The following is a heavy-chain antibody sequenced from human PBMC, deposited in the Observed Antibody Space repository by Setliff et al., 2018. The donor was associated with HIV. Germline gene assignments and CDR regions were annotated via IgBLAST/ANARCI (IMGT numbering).Heavy chain of an antibody. CDR3: ARGLSIFGVATPGFYSFMDV. J-gene: IGHJ6*03. CDR2: IYHSGST. Sequence: SETLSLTCTVSGGSISSGSYYWGWIRQPPGKGLEWIGTIYHSGSTYYNPSLKSRVTISVDTSKNQFSLKLTSVTAADTAVYYCARGLSIFGVATPGFYSFMDVWGKGTTVTVSS. CDR1: GGSISSGSYY. D-gene: IGHD3-3*01. V-gene: IGHV4-39*07.